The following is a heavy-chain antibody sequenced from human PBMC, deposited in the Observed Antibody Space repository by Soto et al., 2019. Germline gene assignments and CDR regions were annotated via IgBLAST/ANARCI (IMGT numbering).Heavy chain of an antibody. Sequence: QVQLEQSGAEVKKPGSSVKVSCKASGGTLSDHGVSWLRQAPGQGLEWVGGTIPVFDTAKYAQKFQGRVTIAADKSTNIAYMELSSLRSEHTAFYYCARGVYGSGNYYTGPSAFDIWGQGTMVIVSS. CDR1: GGTLSDHG. D-gene: IGHD3-10*01. CDR2: TIPVFDTA. J-gene: IGHJ3*02. CDR3: ARGVYGSGNYYTGPSAFDI. V-gene: IGHV1-69*06.